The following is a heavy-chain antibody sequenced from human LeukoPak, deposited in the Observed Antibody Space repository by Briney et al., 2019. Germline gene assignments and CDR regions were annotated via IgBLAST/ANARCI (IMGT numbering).Heavy chain of an antibody. CDR3: ARYTVTTMGGLIPGFDL. CDR2: IYTSGSTSGST. CDR1: GGSISSNNYY. Sequence: PSQTLSLTCTVSGGSISSNNYYWNWIRQPAGKGLEWIGRIYTSGSTSGSTNYNPSLKSRVTISVDTSKNQFSLKLSSVTAADTAVYYCARYTVTTMGGLIPGFDLWGRGTLVTISS. J-gene: IGHJ2*01. V-gene: IGHV4-61*02. D-gene: IGHD4-17*01.